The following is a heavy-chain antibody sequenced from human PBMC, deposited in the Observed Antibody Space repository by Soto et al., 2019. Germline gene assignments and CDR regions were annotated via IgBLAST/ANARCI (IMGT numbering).Heavy chain of an antibody. Sequence: ASVKVSCKASGYTFTSYGISWVRQAPGQGLEWMGWISAYNGNTNYAQKLQGRVTMTTDTSTSTAYMELRSLRYDDTAVYYCAASNSDGYVFQSDYWGQGTLVTVSS. CDR2: ISAYNGNT. V-gene: IGHV1-18*01. D-gene: IGHD5-12*01. CDR1: GYTFTSYG. CDR3: AASNSDGYVFQSDY. J-gene: IGHJ4*02.